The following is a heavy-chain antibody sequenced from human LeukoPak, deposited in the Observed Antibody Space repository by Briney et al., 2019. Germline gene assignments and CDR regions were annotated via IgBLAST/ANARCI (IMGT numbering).Heavy chain of an antibody. J-gene: IGHJ4*02. Sequence: ASVKVSYKASGYTFTGYYMHWVRQAPGQGLEWVGWINPNSGATNYAQKFLGRVTVTRDTSISTAYMELSRLRSDDTAVYYCVRGAIVGPTGDWINYWGQGTLVTVSS. D-gene: IGHD1-26*01. CDR3: VRGAIVGPTGDWINY. CDR2: INPNSGAT. CDR1: GYTFTGYY. V-gene: IGHV1-2*02.